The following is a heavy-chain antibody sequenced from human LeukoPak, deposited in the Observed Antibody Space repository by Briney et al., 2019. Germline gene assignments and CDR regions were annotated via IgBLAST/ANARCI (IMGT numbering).Heavy chain of an antibody. CDR1: GFTFDDYA. V-gene: IGHV3-9*01. CDR3: AKSWNYVDTFDY. Sequence: PGRSLRLSCAASGFTFDDYAMHWVRQAPGKGLEWVSGISWNRGSIGYADSVKGRFTISKDNAKNSLYLQMNSLRAEDTALYYCAKSWNYVDTFDYWGQGTLVTVSS. CDR2: ISWNRGSI. D-gene: IGHD1-7*01. J-gene: IGHJ4*02.